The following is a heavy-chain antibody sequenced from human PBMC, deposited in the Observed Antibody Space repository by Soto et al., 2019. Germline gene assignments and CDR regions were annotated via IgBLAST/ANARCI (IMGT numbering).Heavy chain of an antibody. CDR2: ISRSSDYI. V-gene: IGHV3-21*01. D-gene: IGHD3-16*01. J-gene: IGHJ6*02. Sequence: WWSLRLSCASCVFTFNTSSMKWVRKAQGKGLGWVSSISRSSDYIYYADSVKCRFTISRDNAKNSLYLQMNTLRTEDTAMYYDTGEPFYYYGLDVWGQGTTLTV. CDR3: TGEPFYYYGLDV. CDR1: VFTFNTSS.